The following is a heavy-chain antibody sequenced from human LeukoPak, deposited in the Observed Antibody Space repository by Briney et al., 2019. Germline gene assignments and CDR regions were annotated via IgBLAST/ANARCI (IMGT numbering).Heavy chain of an antibody. J-gene: IGHJ6*03. Sequence: ASVKVSCKASGYTFTSYDINWVRQATGQGLEWMGWMNPNSSNTGYAQKFQGRVTITRNTSISTAYMELSSLRSEDTAVYYCARSDYYYYMDVWGKGTTVTVSS. CDR3: ARSDYYYYMDV. V-gene: IGHV1-8*03. CDR2: MNPNSSNT. CDR1: GYTFTSYD.